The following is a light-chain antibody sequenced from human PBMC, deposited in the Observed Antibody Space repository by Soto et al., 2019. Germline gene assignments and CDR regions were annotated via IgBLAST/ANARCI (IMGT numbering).Light chain of an antibody. CDR3: GSYTTSTARFV. V-gene: IGLV2-18*02. CDR2: EVS. Sequence: QSVLTQPPSVSGSPGQSVTIPCTGTSSDVGNYDRVSWCHQAPGTAPKLMIYEVSNRPSGVPDRFSGSKSGNTASLSISGLQAEDEGDYYCGSYTTSTARFVFGTGTKVTVL. J-gene: IGLJ1*01. CDR1: SSDVGNYDR.